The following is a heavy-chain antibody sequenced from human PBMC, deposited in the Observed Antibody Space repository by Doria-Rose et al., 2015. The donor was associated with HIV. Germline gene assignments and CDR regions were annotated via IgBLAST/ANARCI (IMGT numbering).Heavy chain of an antibody. CDR1: GGSISSYY. V-gene: IGHV4-4*09. CDR3: ARFRPSRGIYYSLDV. J-gene: IGHJ6*03. D-gene: IGHD3-10*01. Sequence: LSLTCTVSGGSISSYYWNWIRQPPGKGLEWIGYIYSSGSTHYNSSLKSRVTISIDTSKNQFSLKLSSVTAADTTVYYCARFRPSRGIYYSLDVWGKGTTVTVSS. CDR2: IYSSGST.